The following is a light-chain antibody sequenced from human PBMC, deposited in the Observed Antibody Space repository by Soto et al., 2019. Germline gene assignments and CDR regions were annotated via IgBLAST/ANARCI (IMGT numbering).Light chain of an antibody. CDR2: AAS. Sequence: DFPMTQSPSSLSASVGDRVTITCRASQTIRNYLHWYQQKPGKAPNFLIYAASSLQSGVPSRFSGTGSVTDFTLTISSLQPEHVATYYYQPSYSTPLTFGQGTKVEIK. J-gene: IGKJ1*01. CDR1: QTIRNY. CDR3: QPSYSTPLT. V-gene: IGKV1-39*01.